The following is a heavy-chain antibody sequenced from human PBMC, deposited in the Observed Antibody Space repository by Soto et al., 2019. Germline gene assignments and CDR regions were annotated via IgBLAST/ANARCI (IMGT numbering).Heavy chain of an antibody. CDR2: ISSSTTYI. CDR3: ARDFDSSGYYGPVGAFDI. CDR1: RFTFSSYT. Sequence: EVQLVESGGGLVKPGGSLRLSCSASRFTFSSYTMNWVRQAPGKGLEWVSSISSSTTYIYYADSVKRRFTISRDNAKNSLYLQVNSLRAEDTAVYYCARDFDSSGYYGPVGAFDIWGQGTMVTVSS. V-gene: IGHV3-21*03. J-gene: IGHJ3*02. D-gene: IGHD3-22*01.